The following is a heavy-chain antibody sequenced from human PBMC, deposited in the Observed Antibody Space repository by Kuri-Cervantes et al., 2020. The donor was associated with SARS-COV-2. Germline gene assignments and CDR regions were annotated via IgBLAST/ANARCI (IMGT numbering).Heavy chain of an antibody. CDR2: INPSGGST. CDR1: GYTLTELS. CDR3: ARDYGSGSYYSDYFDY. Sequence: ASVKVSCKVSGYTLTELSMHWVRQAPGKGLEWMGIINPSGGSTSYAQKFQGRVTMTRDTSASTAYMELSSLRSEDTAVYYCARDYGSGSYYSDYFDYWGQGTLVTVSS. D-gene: IGHD3-10*01. J-gene: IGHJ4*02. V-gene: IGHV1-46*01.